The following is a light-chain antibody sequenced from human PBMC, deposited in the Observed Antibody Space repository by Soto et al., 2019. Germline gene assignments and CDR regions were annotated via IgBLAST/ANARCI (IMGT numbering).Light chain of an antibody. CDR1: SSDVGGYNY. CDR2: DVT. J-gene: IGLJ2*01. Sequence: QSALTQPASVSGSPGQSITISCTGTSSDVGGYNYVSWYQQHPGKAPKLIIYDVTNRPSGVSNRFSGSKSGNTASLTISGLQSEDEGDYFCSSYSSNEPLVVFGGGTKLTVL. CDR3: SSYSSNEPLVV. V-gene: IGLV2-14*03.